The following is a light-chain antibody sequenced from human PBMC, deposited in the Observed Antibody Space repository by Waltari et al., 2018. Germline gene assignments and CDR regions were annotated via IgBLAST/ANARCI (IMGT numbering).Light chain of an antibody. V-gene: IGLV3-1*01. J-gene: IGLJ1*01. CDR2: QDS. Sequence: SYELTQPPSVSVSPGQTASITFSGDKLGDKYACWYQQKPGQSPVLVIYQDSKRHSGIPERFSGSNSGNTATLTISGTQAMDEADYDCQAWDSSTPYVFGTGTKVTVL. CDR1: KLGDKY. CDR3: QAWDSSTPYV.